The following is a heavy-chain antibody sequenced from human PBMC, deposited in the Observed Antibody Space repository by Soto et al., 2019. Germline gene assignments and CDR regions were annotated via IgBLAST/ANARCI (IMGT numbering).Heavy chain of an antibody. D-gene: IGHD6-13*01. J-gene: IGHJ5*02. CDR3: ARGVSSSWYGGPNWFDP. V-gene: IGHV1-8*01. CDR1: GYTFTSYD. Sequence: QVQLVQSGAEVKKPGASVKVSCKASGYTFTSYDINWVRQATGQGLEWMGWMNHNSGNTGYAQKFQGRVTMTRNTSISTAYMELSSLRSEDTAVYYCARGVSSSWYGGPNWFDPWGQGTLVTVSS. CDR2: MNHNSGNT.